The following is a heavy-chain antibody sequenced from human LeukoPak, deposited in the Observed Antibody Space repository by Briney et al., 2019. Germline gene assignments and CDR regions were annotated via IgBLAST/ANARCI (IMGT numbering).Heavy chain of an antibody. Sequence: SQTLSLTCSVSGGSISGGGYYWSWIRQLPGRGLEWIGYIYYRGSTYYNPSLKNRVTISVDTSKNQFSLKLSSVTAADTAVYYCAREYETSGYHFDYWGQGTLVTVSS. J-gene: IGHJ4*02. CDR2: IYYRGST. CDR3: AREYETSGYHFDY. V-gene: IGHV4-30-4*08. CDR1: GGSISGGGYY. D-gene: IGHD3-22*01.